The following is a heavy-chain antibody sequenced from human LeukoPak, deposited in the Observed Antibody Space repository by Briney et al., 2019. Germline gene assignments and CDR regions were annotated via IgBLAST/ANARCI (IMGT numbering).Heavy chain of an antibody. CDR3: ARDRVGGRRGYFDY. J-gene: IGHJ4*02. V-gene: IGHV4-30-4*01. CDR2: IYDSGST. CDR1: GGSISRGDYY. Sequence: PSETLSLTCTVSGGSISRGDYYWSRIRQSPGRGLEWIGYIYDSGSTYYNPSLNSRVTISEDTSKNQFSLRLRSVTAADTAVYYCARDRVGGRRGYFDYWGQGTLVTVSS. D-gene: IGHD3-10*01.